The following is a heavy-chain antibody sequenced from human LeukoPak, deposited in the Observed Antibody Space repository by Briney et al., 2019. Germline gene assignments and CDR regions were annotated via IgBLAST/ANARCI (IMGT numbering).Heavy chain of an antibody. J-gene: IGHJ4*02. CDR1: GYTFTSYG. CDR2: IIPIFGTA. CDR3: ARDRHVDTATHFDY. V-gene: IGHV1-69*13. Sequence: ASVKVSCKASGYTFTSYGISWVRQAPGQGLEWMGGIIPIFGTANYAQKFQGRVTITADESTSTAYMELSSLRSEDTAVYYCARDRHVDTATHFDYWGQGTLVTVSS. D-gene: IGHD5-18*01.